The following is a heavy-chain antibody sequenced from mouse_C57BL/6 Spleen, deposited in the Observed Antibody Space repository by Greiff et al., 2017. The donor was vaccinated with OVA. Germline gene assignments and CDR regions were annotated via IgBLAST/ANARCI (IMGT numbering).Heavy chain of an antibody. CDR2: INPSTGGT. J-gene: IGHJ3*01. CDR3: ARSGFYYDWFAY. D-gene: IGHD1-1*01. Sequence: EVQLQQSGPELVKPGASVKISCKASGYSFTGYYMNWVKQSPEKSLEWIGEINPSTGGTTYNQKFKAKATLTVDKSSSTAYMQLKSLTSEDSAVYYCARSGFYYDWFAYWGQGTLVTVSA. V-gene: IGHV1-42*01. CDR1: GYSFTGYY.